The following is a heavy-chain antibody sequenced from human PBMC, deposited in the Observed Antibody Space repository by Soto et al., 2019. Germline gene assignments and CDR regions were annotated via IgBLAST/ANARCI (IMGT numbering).Heavy chain of an antibody. Sequence: ASVKVSCKASGYTFTSYCISWVRQAPGQGLEWMGWISAYNGNTNYAQKLQGRVTMTTDTSTSTDYMELRSLRSDDTAGYYCARRGVAFYYYGTDVWGQGTTVTVSS. D-gene: IGHD3-10*01. CDR3: ARRGVAFYYYGTDV. CDR2: ISAYNGNT. J-gene: IGHJ6*02. CDR1: GYTFTSYC. V-gene: IGHV1-18*04.